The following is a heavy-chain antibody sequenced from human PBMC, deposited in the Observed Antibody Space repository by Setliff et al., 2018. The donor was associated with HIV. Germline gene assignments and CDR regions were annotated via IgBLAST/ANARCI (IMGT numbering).Heavy chain of an antibody. V-gene: IGHV4-39*07. D-gene: IGHD6-19*01. Sequence: SETLSLTCSVSGGSMRSNIYYWGWIRLSPTKGLEWIGSIHLSDTYYNPSLKSRVTISVDTSKDQFSLKLTSLTAADTAVYYCAXSXMAGFDYWGQGKLVTVPQ. CDR2: IHLSDT. CDR1: GGSMRSNIYY. CDR3: AXSXMAGFDY. J-gene: IGHJ4*02.